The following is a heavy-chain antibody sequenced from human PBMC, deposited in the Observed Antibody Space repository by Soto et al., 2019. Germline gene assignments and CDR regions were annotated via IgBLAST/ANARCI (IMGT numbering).Heavy chain of an antibody. D-gene: IGHD6-19*01. CDR3: AKDSQWVTPQNADY. J-gene: IGHJ4*02. CDR2: ISGSGGTT. V-gene: IGHV3-23*01. Sequence: GGSLRLSCAASGFTFSSYAMSWVRQAPGKGLECVSGISGSGGTTYYADSVKGRFTISRDNSKNTLYLQMNSLRAEDTAVYYCAKDSQWVTPQNADYWGQGTLVTVSS. CDR1: GFTFSSYA.